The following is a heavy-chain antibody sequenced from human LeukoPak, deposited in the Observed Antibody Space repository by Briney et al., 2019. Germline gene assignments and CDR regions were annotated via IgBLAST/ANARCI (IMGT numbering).Heavy chain of an antibody. V-gene: IGHV4-39*07. D-gene: IGHD2-2*01. CDR1: GGSISSSSYY. J-gene: IGHJ5*02. CDR3: AREIRSGYCSSTSCPNWFDP. Sequence: PSETLSLTCTVSGGSISSSSYYWGWIRQPPGKGLEWIGSIYYSGSTYYNPSLKSRVTISVDTSKNQFSLKLSSVTAADTAVYYCAREIRSGYCSSTSCPNWFDPWGQGTLVTVSS. CDR2: IYYSGST.